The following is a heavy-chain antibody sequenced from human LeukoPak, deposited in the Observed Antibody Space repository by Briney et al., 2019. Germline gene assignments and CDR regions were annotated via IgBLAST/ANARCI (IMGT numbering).Heavy chain of an antibody. D-gene: IGHD2-2*02. Sequence: SETLSLTCTVSGGSISSYYWSWIRQPAGKGLEWIGRIYTSGSTNYNPSLKSRVTMSVDTSKNQFSLKLSSVTAADTAVYYCARDQHCSSTSCYTDWFDPWGQGTLVTVSS. J-gene: IGHJ5*02. CDR3: ARDQHCSSTSCYTDWFDP. CDR2: IYTSGST. CDR1: GGSISSYY. V-gene: IGHV4-4*07.